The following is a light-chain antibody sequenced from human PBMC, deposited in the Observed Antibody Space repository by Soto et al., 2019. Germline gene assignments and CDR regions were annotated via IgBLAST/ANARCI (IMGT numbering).Light chain of an antibody. CDR2: GAS. J-gene: IGKJ5*01. Sequence: GDRVTLTCRASQGISSYLAWYQQKPGKAPKLLIYGASTLQSGVPSRFSGSGSGTGYTLTISSLQPEDSATYDCQQSYRTPTVGQGTRLEIK. CDR1: QGISSY. V-gene: IGKV1-39*01. CDR3: QQSYRTPT.